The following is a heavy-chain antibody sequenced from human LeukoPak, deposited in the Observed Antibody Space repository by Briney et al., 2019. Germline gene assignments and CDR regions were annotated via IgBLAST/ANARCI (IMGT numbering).Heavy chain of an antibody. CDR1: GDSISKYY. Sequence: SETLSLTCTVSGDSISKYYWSWIRQPPRKGLEWIGYVYYSGNTDYNPSLKSRVTISIDTSNNQSPQKLNSVTAADSAIYYCSRQYWGTKYFDSWGQGTLVTVSS. J-gene: IGHJ4*02. CDR2: VYYSGNT. CDR3: SRQYWGTKYFDS. D-gene: IGHD7-27*01. V-gene: IGHV4-59*08.